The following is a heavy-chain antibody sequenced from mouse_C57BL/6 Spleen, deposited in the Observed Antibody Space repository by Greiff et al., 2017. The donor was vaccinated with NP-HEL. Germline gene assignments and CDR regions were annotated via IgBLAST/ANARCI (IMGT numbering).Heavy chain of an antibody. CDR3: ALDNDYDGDDSLYYYAMDY. V-gene: IGHV1-81*01. D-gene: IGHD2-4*01. J-gene: IGHJ4*01. CDR2: IYPRSGNT. Sequence: QVQLQQSGAELARPGASVKLSCKASGYTFTSYGISWVKQRTGQGLEWIGEIYPRSGNTYYNEKFKGKATLTADKSSSTAYMELRSLTSEDSAVYFCALDNDYDGDDSLYYYAMDYWGQGTSVTVSS. CDR1: GYTFTSYG.